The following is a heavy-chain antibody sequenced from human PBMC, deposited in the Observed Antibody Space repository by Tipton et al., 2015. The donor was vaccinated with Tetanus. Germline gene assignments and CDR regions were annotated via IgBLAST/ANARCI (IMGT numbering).Heavy chain of an antibody. Sequence: TLSLTCTVSGGSISSYYWTWIRQPPGRGLEWIGYIYYTGNTNYNPSLKSRVTISADTTKKQFSLNLRSVTAADTAVYYCAGLPVGGGYSAHHYFLHWGQGTLVTVSP. CDR1: GGSISSYY. CDR2: IYYTGNT. CDR3: AGLPVGGGYSAHHYFLH. V-gene: IGHV4-59*01. D-gene: IGHD4-23*01. J-gene: IGHJ4*02.